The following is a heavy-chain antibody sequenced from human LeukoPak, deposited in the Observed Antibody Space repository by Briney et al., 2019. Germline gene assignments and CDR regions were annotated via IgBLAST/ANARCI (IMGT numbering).Heavy chain of an antibody. CDR1: GFTFSSYS. V-gene: IGHV3-21*01. CDR3: ARGPYYDFWSGYFSYFDY. CDR2: ISSSSSYI. Sequence: GGSLRLSCAASGFTFSSYSMNWVRQAPGKGLEWVSSISSSSSYIYYADSVKGRFTISRDNAKNSLYLQMNSLRAEDTAVYYCARGPYYDFWSGYFSYFDYWGQGTLVTVSS. D-gene: IGHD3-3*01. J-gene: IGHJ4*02.